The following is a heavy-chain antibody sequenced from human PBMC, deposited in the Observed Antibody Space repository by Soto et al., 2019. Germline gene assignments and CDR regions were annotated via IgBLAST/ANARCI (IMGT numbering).Heavy chain of an antibody. CDR1: GVTFSSYV. CDR3: AKDSSRTYYYYGMDV. CDR2: IWYDGSNK. J-gene: IGHJ6*02. Sequence: PACSLRLSCAASGVTFSSYVVDGVRQATGKGLEWVAVIWYDGSNKYYADSVKGRFTISRDNSKNTLYLQMNSLRAEDTAVYYCAKDSSRTYYYYGMDVWGQGTTVTVSS. D-gene: IGHD6-6*01. V-gene: IGHV3-30*18.